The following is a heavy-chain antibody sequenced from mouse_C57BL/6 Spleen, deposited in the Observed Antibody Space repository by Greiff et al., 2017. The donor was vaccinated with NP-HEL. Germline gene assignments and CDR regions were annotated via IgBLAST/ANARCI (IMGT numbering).Heavy chain of an antibody. CDR1: GFTFSNYW. D-gene: IGHD2-4*01. J-gene: IGHJ1*03. CDR2: IRLKSDNYAT. Sequence: EVKLVESGGGLVQPGGSMKLSCVASGFTFSNYWMNWVRQSPEKGLEWVAQIRLKSDNYATHYAESVKGRFTISRDDSKSSVYLQMNNLRAEDTGIYYCTAEDHYDYDLDYWYFDVWGTGTTVTVSS. CDR3: TAEDHYDYDLDYWYFDV. V-gene: IGHV6-3*01.